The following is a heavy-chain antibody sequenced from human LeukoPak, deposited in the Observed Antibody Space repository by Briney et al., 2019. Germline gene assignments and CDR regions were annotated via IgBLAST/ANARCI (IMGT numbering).Heavy chain of an antibody. CDR1: GASVSSYY. Sequence: SETLSLTCTVSGASVSSYYWSWIRQPPGKGLEWIGYIYHSGSTYYNPSLKSRVTISVDRSKNQFSLKLSSVTAADTAVYYCAYSSGWYLGDAFDIWGQGTMVTVSS. J-gene: IGHJ3*02. D-gene: IGHD6-19*01. CDR2: IYHSGST. V-gene: IGHV4-59*02. CDR3: AYSSGWYLGDAFDI.